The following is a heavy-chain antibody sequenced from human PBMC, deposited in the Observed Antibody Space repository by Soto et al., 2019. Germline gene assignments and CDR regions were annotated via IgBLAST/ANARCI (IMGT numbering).Heavy chain of an antibody. CDR1: GYTFTSYG. CDR3: AGEEGGYGDYGDIWPDY. D-gene: IGHD4-17*01. Sequence: QVQLVQSGAEVKKPGASVKVSCKASGYTFTSYGISWVRQAPGQGLEWMGWISAYNGNTNYAQKLQGRVTMTTDTSTRTADRERGSLRSDDTAVYYCAGEEGGYGDYGDIWPDYWGQGTLVTVSS. CDR2: ISAYNGNT. J-gene: IGHJ4*02. V-gene: IGHV1-18*01.